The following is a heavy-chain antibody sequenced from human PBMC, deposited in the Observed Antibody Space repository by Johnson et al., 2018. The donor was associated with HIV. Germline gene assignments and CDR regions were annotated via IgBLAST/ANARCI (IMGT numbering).Heavy chain of an antibody. V-gene: IGHV3-23*04. CDR1: GFTFSNAW. CDR2: ISGSGGST. J-gene: IGHJ3*01. CDR3: ARSGPNWAFDF. D-gene: IGHD1-1*01. Sequence: VQLVESGGGLVKPGGSLRLSCAASGFTFSNAWMSWVRQAPGKGLEWVSAISGSGGSTYYADSVKGRFTISRDNARNTMFVQMNSLRAEDTAVYYCARSGPNWAFDFWGRGTMVTVSS.